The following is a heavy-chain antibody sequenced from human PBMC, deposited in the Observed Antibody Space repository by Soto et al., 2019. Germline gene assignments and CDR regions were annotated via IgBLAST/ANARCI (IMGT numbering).Heavy chain of an antibody. CDR2: ISSSSSYI. Sequence: GGSLRLSCAASGFTFSSYSMNWVRQAPGKGLEWVSSISSSSSYIYYADSVKGRFTISRDNAKNSLYLQMNSLRAEDTAVYYCARDKGSSSWLYGPYNWFDPWGQGTLVTVSS. CDR3: ARDKGSSSWLYGPYNWFDP. D-gene: IGHD6-13*01. J-gene: IGHJ5*02. CDR1: GFTFSSYS. V-gene: IGHV3-21*01.